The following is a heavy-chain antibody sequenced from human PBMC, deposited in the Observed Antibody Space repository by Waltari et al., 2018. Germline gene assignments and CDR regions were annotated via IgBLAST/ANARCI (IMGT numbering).Heavy chain of an antibody. CDR3: ARQGTMIQGAFDI. J-gene: IGHJ3*02. D-gene: IGHD3-10*01. CDR2: MYYSRHT. V-gene: IGHV4-61*01. CDR1: GVSVNSAPYS. Sequence: QVQLQESGPGLVKPSETLSLICTVSGVSVNSAPYSWSWIRQTPGKGLEWIGYMYYSRHTKYNPSLKSRLTISVDTSKKQVSLNLASVTAADTAMYYCARQGTMIQGAFDIWGQGTMVTVSS.